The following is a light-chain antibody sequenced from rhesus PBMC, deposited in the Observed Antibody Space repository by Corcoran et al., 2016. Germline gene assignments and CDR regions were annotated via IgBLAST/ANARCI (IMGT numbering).Light chain of an antibody. Sequence: DIQMTQSPPSLSVSVGDRVTITCQASQGITNNLAWYQLKPGKVPKLLNYAPSTLQLGVPSRSSGDGSGKEFTRTISSLQPEDFATYYCQHSCGMPINFGGGTKVGIK. CDR3: QHSCGMPIN. CDR2: APS. V-gene: IGKV1S17*01. J-gene: IGKJ4*01. CDR1: QGITNN.